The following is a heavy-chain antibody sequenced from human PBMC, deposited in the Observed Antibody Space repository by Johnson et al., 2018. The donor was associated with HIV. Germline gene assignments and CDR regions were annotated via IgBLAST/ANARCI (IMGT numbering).Heavy chain of an antibody. J-gene: IGHJ3*02. CDR2: ISWISGRL. CDR1: GFTFDDYA. CDR3: AKDISSWGAFDI. V-gene: IGHV3-9*01. Sequence: VRLVESGGGLVQPGRSLRLSCAASGFTFDDYAMHWVRQAPGKGLEWVSGISWISGRLGYADSVKGRFTISRENAKNSLYLQMNSLRAEDTALYYCAKDISSWGAFDIWGQGTMVTVSS. D-gene: IGHD6-13*01.